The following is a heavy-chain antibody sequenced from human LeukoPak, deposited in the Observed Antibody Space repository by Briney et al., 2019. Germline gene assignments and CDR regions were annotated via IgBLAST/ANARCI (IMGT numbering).Heavy chain of an antibody. CDR2: ISAYNGNT. J-gene: IGHJ4*02. V-gene: IGHV1-18*01. D-gene: IGHD6-19*01. CDR1: GYTFTSYG. CDR3: ATLFGSGWRYYFDY. Sequence: ASVKVSCKASGYTFTSYGISWVRQAPGQGLEWMGWISAYNGNTNYAQKLQGRVTMTTDTSTSTAYMELRSLRSDYTAVYYCATLFGSGWRYYFDYWGQGTLVTVSS.